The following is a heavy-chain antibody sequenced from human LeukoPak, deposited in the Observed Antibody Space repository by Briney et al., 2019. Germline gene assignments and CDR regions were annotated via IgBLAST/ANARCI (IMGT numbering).Heavy chain of an antibody. V-gene: IGHV3-7*01. CDR2: IKHDGSEK. J-gene: IGHJ4*02. CDR1: GFIFTNYF. CDR3: AREGSDSSSLPPDY. D-gene: IGHD6-13*01. Sequence: PGGSLRLSCAASGFIFTNYFMSWVRQAPGKGLEWVASIKHDGSEKYYVDSVRGRFTISRDNAKNSLYLQMNSLRAEDTAVYYCAREGSDSSSLPPDYWGQGTLVTVSS.